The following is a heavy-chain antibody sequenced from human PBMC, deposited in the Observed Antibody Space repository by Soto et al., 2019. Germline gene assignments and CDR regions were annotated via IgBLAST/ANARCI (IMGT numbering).Heavy chain of an antibody. CDR1: GYAFTTYG. CDR3: ARGRYGDY. CDR2: ISAHNGNT. D-gene: IGHD1-1*01. V-gene: IGHV1-18*01. Sequence: QVHLVQSGAEVKKPGASVKVSCKGSGYAFTTYGITWVRQAPGQGLEWMGWISAHNGNTTYAQKLQGRVTVTRDTSTSTAYMELRSLRSEDTAVYYCARGRYGDYWGQGALVTVSS. J-gene: IGHJ4*02.